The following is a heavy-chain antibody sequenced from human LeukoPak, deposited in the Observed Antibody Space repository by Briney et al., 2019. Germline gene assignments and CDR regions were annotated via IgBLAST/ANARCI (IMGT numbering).Heavy chain of an antibody. CDR1: GFTFSSYA. Sequence: GGSLRLSCAASGFTFSSYAMHWVRQAPGKGLEWVAVISYDGSNKYYADSVKGRFTISRDNSKNTLYLQMNSLRAEDTAVYYCAKDAHTAIDYWGQGTLVTVSS. CDR3: AKDAHTAIDY. D-gene: IGHD5-18*01. CDR2: ISYDGSNK. J-gene: IGHJ4*02. V-gene: IGHV3-30*04.